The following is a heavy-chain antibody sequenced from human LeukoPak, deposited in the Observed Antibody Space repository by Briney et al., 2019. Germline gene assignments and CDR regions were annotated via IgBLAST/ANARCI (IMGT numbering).Heavy chain of an antibody. J-gene: IGHJ3*02. V-gene: IGHV1-8*02. CDR2: MNPNSGNT. Sequence: ASVKVSCKASGYTFTGYYMHWVRQATGQGLEWMGWMNPNSGNTGYAQKFQGRVTMTRNTSISTAYMELSSLRSEDTAVYYCARAVLWFGELGTDAFDIWGQGTMVTVSS. CDR1: GYTFTGYY. CDR3: ARAVLWFGELGTDAFDI. D-gene: IGHD3-10*01.